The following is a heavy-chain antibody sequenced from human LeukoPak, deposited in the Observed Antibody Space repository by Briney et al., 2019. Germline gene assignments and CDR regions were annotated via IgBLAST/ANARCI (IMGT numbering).Heavy chain of an antibody. J-gene: IGHJ3*02. CDR3: ARGPRSDILLWFGELFQGTDAFDI. CDR2: INHSGST. V-gene: IGHV4-34*01. CDR1: GGSFSGYY. D-gene: IGHD3-10*01. Sequence: SETLSLTCAVYGGSFSGYYWSWIRQPPGKGLEWIGEINHSGSTNYNPSLKSRVTISVDTSKNQFSLKLSSVTAADTAVHYCARGPRSDILLWFGELFQGTDAFDIWGQGTMVTVSS.